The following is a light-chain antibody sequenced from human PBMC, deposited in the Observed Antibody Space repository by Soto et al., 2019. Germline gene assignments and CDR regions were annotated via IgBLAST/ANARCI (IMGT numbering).Light chain of an antibody. CDR3: ASKRDTGRV. J-gene: IGLJ3*02. CDR1: SNDVGAYKY. CDR2: DVS. Sequence: QSALTQPASVSGSPGQSITISCTGTSNDVGAYKYVSWYQQHPGKAPKVMIYDVSYRPSWVSNRFSGSKSGNTAYLTISGLQAEDEAVYYCASKRDTGRVFGGGTKVTVL. V-gene: IGLV2-14*03.